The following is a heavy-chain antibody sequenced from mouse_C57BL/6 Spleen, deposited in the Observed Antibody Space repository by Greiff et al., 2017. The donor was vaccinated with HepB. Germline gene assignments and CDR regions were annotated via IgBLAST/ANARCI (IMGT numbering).Heavy chain of an antibody. J-gene: IGHJ2*01. V-gene: IGHV1-82*01. CDR2: IYPGDGDT. Sequence: QVQLQQSGPELVKPGASVKISCKASGYAFSSSWMNWVKQRPGKGLEWIGRIYPGDGDTNYNGKFKGKATLTADKSSSTAYMQLSSLTSEDSAVYFCARRTTEGYFDYWGQGTTLTVSS. D-gene: IGHD1-1*01. CDR1: GYAFSSSW. CDR3: ARRTTEGYFDY.